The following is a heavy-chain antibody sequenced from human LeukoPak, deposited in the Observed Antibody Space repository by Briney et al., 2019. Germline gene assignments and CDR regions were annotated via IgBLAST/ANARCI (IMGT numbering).Heavy chain of an antibody. CDR3: VRDLILVWTPGDDFDH. Sequence: GGSLRLSCAASGFTFSNYWMHWFRQAPGKGLEWVSRINERATIISYADSVKGRFTISRENARNTLYLRMNSLTAEDTAVYYCVRDLILVWTPGDDFDHWGQGTLVTVSS. CDR2: INERATII. J-gene: IGHJ4*02. D-gene: IGHD3-16*01. CDR1: GFTFSNYW. V-gene: IGHV3-74*01.